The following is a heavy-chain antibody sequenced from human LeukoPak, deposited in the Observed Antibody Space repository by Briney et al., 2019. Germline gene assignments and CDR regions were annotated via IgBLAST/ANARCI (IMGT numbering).Heavy chain of an antibody. J-gene: IGHJ6*03. CDR3: ARAGFGTAYNRFYYYMDV. CDR1: NYPITSDYY. D-gene: IGHD3-16*01. CDR2: IFHSGIA. Sequence: SETLSLTCEVSNYPITSDYYWVWIRQPPGQGLEWIGQIFHSGIAHYNPSLKSRVTMSVDTSRSQFSVNLNSVTAADTAVYDCARAGFGTAYNRFYYYMDVWGKGTTVTVSS. V-gene: IGHV4-38-2*01.